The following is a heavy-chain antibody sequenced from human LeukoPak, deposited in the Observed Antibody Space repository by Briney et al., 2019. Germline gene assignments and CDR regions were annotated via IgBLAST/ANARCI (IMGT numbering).Heavy chain of an antibody. CDR1: GGSISSSKYY. Sequence: SETLSLTCTVSGGSISSSKYYWGWIRQPPGRGLEWIGSIYYSGNTYYNPSLKSRVTISVDTSKNQFSLKLSSVTAADTAVYYCARREYYFDYWGQGTLVTVSS. J-gene: IGHJ4*02. V-gene: IGHV4-39*07. D-gene: IGHD3-10*01. CDR2: IYYSGNT. CDR3: ARREYYFDY.